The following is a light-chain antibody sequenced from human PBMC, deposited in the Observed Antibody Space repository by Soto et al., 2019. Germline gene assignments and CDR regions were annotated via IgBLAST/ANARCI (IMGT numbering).Light chain of an antibody. Sequence: QPVLTQPPSASASLGASVRLTCTLNSGHSSYAIAWHQQQPEKGPQYLMKINSDGSLSKGGGIPDRFSGSSSGAERYLTISSLQSEDEADYYCQAWGTGMVFGGGTKLTVL. CDR2: INSDGSL. V-gene: IGLV4-69*01. J-gene: IGLJ2*01. CDR3: QAWGTGMV. CDR1: SGHSSYA.